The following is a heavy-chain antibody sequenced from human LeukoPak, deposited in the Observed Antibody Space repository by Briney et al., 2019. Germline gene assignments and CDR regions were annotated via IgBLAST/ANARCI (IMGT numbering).Heavy chain of an antibody. J-gene: IGHJ3*02. CDR1: GYTFTSYY. D-gene: IGHD3-3*01. Sequence: GASVKVSCKASGYTFTSYYMHWVRQAPGQGLEWMGIINPSGGSTSYAQKFQGRVTMTRDTSTSTVYMELSSLRSEDTAVYYCARERAYYDFWSGYSKDAFDIWGQGTMVTVSS. CDR2: INPSGGST. V-gene: IGHV1-46*01. CDR3: ARERAYYDFWSGYSKDAFDI.